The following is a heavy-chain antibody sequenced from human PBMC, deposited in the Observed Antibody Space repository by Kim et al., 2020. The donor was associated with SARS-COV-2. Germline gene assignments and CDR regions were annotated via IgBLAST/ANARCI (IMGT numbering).Heavy chain of an antibody. CDR3: ARVWLYYYGSGSVDY. J-gene: IGHJ4*02. D-gene: IGHD3-10*01. CDR2: ISAYNGNT. V-gene: IGHV1-18*04. Sequence: ASVKVSCKASGYTFTSYGISWVRQAPGQGLEWMGWISAYNGNTNYAQKLQGRVTMTTDTSTSTAYMELRSLRSDDTAVYYCARVWLYYYGSGSVDYWGQGTLVTVSS. CDR1: GYTFTSYG.